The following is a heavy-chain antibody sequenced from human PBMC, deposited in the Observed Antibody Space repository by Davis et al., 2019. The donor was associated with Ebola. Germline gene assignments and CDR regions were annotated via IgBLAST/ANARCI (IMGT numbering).Heavy chain of an antibody. D-gene: IGHD1-26*01. J-gene: IGHJ4*02. CDR2: IIHLLGMT. CDR1: RGSFRRAC. Sequence: SVTVSCTASRGSFRRACISWVRQAPAQGLEWMGTIIHLLGMTDYAQKFQGRVIITADKSTNTAYMELHSLRSEDTALYYCARAQGVGASRIDEWGQESLVIVSS. CDR3: ARAQGVGASRIDE. V-gene: IGHV1-69*04.